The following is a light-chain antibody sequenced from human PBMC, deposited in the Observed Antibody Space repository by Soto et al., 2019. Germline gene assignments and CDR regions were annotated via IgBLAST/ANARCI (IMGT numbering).Light chain of an antibody. CDR2: GAS. Sequence: ESMLTQSPATLSLSPGDTATLSCRASQSVSSSLAWYQQKPGQAPRLLIYGASTRATGFPARFSGSGSGTDFTLTISSLQSEDFAVYYCQQYNNWPWTFGPGTKVDIK. CDR1: QSVSSS. CDR3: QQYNNWPWT. J-gene: IGKJ1*01. V-gene: IGKV3-15*01.